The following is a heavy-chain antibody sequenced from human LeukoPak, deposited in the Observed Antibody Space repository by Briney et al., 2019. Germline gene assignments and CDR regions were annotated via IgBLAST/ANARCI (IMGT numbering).Heavy chain of an antibody. Sequence: ASVKVSCKASGGTFSSYAITWVRQAPGQGLEWMGGIVPMFGTANYAQRFQGRVTITADKSTSTAYMELSSLRSEDTAVYFCARAKGFSNYNYYYHYMGVWGKGTTVTVSS. D-gene: IGHD4-11*01. CDR2: IVPMFGTA. V-gene: IGHV1-69*06. J-gene: IGHJ6*03. CDR1: GGTFSSYA. CDR3: ARAKGFSNYNYYYHYMGV.